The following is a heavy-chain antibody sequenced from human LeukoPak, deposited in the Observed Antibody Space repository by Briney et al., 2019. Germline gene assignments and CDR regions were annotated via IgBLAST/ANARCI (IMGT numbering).Heavy chain of an antibody. J-gene: IGHJ4*02. D-gene: IGHD3-16*01. CDR1: GGSFSGYY. V-gene: IGHV4-34*01. CDR2: INHSGST. Sequence: SETLSLTCAVYGGSFSGYYRSWIRQPPGKGLEWIGEINHSGSTNYNPSLKSRVTISVDTSKNQFSLKLSSVTAADTAVYYCARLYERVEAYYFDYWGQGTLVTVSS. CDR3: ARLYERVEAYYFDY.